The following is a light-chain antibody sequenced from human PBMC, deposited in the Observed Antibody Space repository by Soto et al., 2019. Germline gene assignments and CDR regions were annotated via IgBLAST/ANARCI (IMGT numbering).Light chain of an antibody. J-gene: IGLJ1*01. Sequence: ALTQPAPVSGSPWQSITLSFPGTRRDVGGYNLVSWYQQHPGKAPKLMIYEVSKRPSGVSNRFSGSKSGNTASLTISGLQAEDEADYYCCSYAGSSTFYVFGTGTKVTVL. V-gene: IGLV2-23*02. CDR3: CSYAGSSTFYV. CDR2: EVS. CDR1: RRDVGGYNL.